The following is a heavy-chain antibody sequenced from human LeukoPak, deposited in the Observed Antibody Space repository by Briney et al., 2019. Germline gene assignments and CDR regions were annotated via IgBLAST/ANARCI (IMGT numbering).Heavy chain of an antibody. CDR3: ARRNIVATIDS. CDR1: GGSISSSSYY. D-gene: IGHD5-12*01. J-gene: IGHJ4*02. V-gene: IGHV4-39*01. CDR2: IYYSGRT. Sequence: KPSETLSLTYTVSGGSISSSSYYWAWIRQPPGKGLEWIGSIYYSGRTFYNPALKSRLTISADTSKNQCSLTLTSVNAADTAVYYCARRNIVATIDSWGQGTLVTVSS.